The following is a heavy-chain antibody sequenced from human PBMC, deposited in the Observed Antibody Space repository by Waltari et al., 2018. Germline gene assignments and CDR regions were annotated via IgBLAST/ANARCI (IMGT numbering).Heavy chain of an antibody. V-gene: IGHV3-49*04. CDR3: TRDLKGSYYCPGDY. CDR1: GFHFSSYA. J-gene: IGHJ4*02. D-gene: IGHD3-10*01. Sequence: EVQLLESGGGLVQPGGSLRLSCAASGFHFSSYAMTWVRQAPGKGLEWVGFIRSKAYGGTTEYAASVKGRFTISRDDSKSIAYLQMNSLKTEDTAVYYCTRDLKGSYYCPGDYWGQGTLVTVSS. CDR2: IRSKAYGGTT.